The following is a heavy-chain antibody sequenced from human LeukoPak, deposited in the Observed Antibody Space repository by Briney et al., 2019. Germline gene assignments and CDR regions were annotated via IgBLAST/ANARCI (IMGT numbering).Heavy chain of an antibody. J-gene: IGHJ5*02. CDR2: INHSGST. D-gene: IGHD3-9*01. V-gene: IGHV4-34*01. CDR1: GGSFSAYY. Sequence: SETLSLTCAVSGGSFSAYYWSWIRQPPGKGLEWIGEINHSGSTYYNPSLKSRVTISVDTSKNQFSLKLSSVTAADTAVYYCARDAGGLLRYFDWLSPRYNWFDPWGQGTLVTVSS. CDR3: ARDAGGLLRYFDWLSPRYNWFDP.